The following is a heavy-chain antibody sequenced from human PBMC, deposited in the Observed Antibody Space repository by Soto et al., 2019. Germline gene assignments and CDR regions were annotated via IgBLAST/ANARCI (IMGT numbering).Heavy chain of an antibody. Sequence: PSETLSLTCTVSGGSISRYYWSWIRQPPGKGLEWIGYMYNTGSTVYNPPFKSRVTISVDTSKNQFSLKLNSVTAADTAVYYCARYGSGSSVWFDPWGQGTLVTVSS. CDR2: MYNTGST. D-gene: IGHD3-10*01. J-gene: IGHJ5*02. CDR3: ARYGSGSSVWFDP. CDR1: GGSISRYY. V-gene: IGHV4-59*01.